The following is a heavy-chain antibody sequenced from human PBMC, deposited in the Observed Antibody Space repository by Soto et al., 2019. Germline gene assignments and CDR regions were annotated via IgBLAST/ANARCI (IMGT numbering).Heavy chain of an antibody. Sequence: QVHLVQSGAEVKKPGASVKVSCRASGNTFTHFYIHWVRQAPGQGLEWMGVINPSGSNTRFAQNFQGRVTMTRDTSANTVYMELSSLRSEDTAVYYCAKVITEYSGSSSFDSCGQGTLVSVSP. V-gene: IGHV1-46*01. CDR1: GNTFTHFY. CDR3: AKVITEYSGSSSFDS. D-gene: IGHD6-6*01. CDR2: INPSGSNT. J-gene: IGHJ4*02.